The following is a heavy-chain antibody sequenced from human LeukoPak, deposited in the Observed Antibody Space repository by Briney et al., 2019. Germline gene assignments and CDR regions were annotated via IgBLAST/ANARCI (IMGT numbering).Heavy chain of an antibody. Sequence: GGSLRLSCAASGFTFSNTWMSWVRQAPGKGLEWVASIKQDGSEKYYVDSVRGRFTISRDNANNSLYLQMNCLRAEDTAMYYCARDGGYCSGGTCYSTHWGQGSLVTVSS. CDR2: IKQDGSEK. CDR1: GFTFSNTW. V-gene: IGHV3-7*03. D-gene: IGHD2-15*01. J-gene: IGHJ4*02. CDR3: ARDGGYCSGGTCYSTH.